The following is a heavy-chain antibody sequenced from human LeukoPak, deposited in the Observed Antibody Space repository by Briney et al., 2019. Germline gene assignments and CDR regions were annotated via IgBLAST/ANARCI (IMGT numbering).Heavy chain of an antibody. CDR3: ARDNTWFGELFPNRFDP. Sequence: ASVKVSCKASGYTFTSYGISWVRQAPGQGLEWMGWISAYNGNTNYAQKLQGRVTMTTDTSTSTAYMELRSLRSDDTAVYHCARDNTWFGELFPNRFDPWGQGTLVTVSS. CDR1: GYTFTSYG. V-gene: IGHV1-18*01. D-gene: IGHD3-10*01. CDR2: ISAYNGNT. J-gene: IGHJ5*02.